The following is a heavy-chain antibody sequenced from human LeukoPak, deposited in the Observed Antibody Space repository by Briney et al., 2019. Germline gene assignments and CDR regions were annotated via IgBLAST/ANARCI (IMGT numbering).Heavy chain of an antibody. D-gene: IGHD4-17*01. J-gene: IGHJ4*02. CDR2: INHSGST. CDR3: ARGRVRIRTVTTQRLYYFDY. Sequence: SETLSLTCAVYSGSFSGYYWSWIRQPPGKGLDWIGEINHSGSTNYNPSLKSRVTISVDTSKNQFSLKLSSVTAADTAVYYCARGRVRIRTVTTQRLYYFDYWGQGTLVTVSS. V-gene: IGHV4-34*01. CDR1: SGSFSGYY.